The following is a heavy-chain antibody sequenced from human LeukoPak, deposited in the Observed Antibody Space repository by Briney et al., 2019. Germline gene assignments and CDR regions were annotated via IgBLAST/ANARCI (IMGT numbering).Heavy chain of an antibody. CDR3: ARRGYHDSSGYDY. D-gene: IGHD3-22*01. CDR2: ITTSSTYI. Sequence: GGSLRLSCAASGFSFSDYNMNWVRQAPGKALEWVSSITTSSTYIYYGDSVKGRFTISRDNAKNSVFLQMNNLRVEDTAIYYCARRGYHDSSGYDYWGQGTPVTVSS. CDR1: GFSFSDYN. J-gene: IGHJ4*02. V-gene: IGHV3-21*06.